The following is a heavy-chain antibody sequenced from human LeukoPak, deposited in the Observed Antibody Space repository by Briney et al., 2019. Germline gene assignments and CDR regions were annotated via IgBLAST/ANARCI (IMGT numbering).Heavy chain of an antibody. D-gene: IGHD5-24*01. V-gene: IGHV5-51*01. J-gene: IGHJ5*02. CDR3: ARHACRRDAYNWLDP. CDR2: IYPSDSET. Sequence: AGESLKISCKGSGYSFSSYCIAWVRQMPGKGLEWVGVIYPSDSETRYSPPFQGQVTISADKSISTAYLQWSSLKASDTAMYYCARHACRRDAYNWLDPWGQGTLVTVSS. CDR1: GYSFSSYC.